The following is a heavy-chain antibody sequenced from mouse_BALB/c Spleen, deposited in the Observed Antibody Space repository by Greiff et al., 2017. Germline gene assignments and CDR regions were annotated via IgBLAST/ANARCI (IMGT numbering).Heavy chain of an antibody. Sequence: VKLKQSGPGLVQPSQSLSITCTVSGFSLTSYGVHWVRQSPGKGLEWLGVIWSGGSTDYNAAFISRLSISKDNSKSQVFFKMNSLQANDTAIYYCARNDGQRGDYFDYWGQGTTLTVSS. J-gene: IGHJ2*01. V-gene: IGHV2-2*02. CDR3: ARNDGQRGDYFDY. CDR1: GFSLTSYG. CDR2: IWSGGST. D-gene: IGHD2-3*01.